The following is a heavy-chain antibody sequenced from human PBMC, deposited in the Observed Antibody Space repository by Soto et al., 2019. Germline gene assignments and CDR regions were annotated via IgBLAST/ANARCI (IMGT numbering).Heavy chain of an antibody. D-gene: IGHD3-16*01. J-gene: IGHJ4*02. CDR2: IRGSGSST. CDR3: AKVREFPFMITFGGVNY. CDR1: GFTFSSYW. Sequence: GWSLRLSCAASGFTFSSYWMSWVRQAPGKGLEWVAAIRGSGSSTYYADSVKGRFTISRDNSKNTLYLQMNSLRAEDTAVYYCAKVREFPFMITFGGVNYWGQGTLVTVSS. V-gene: IGHV3-23*01.